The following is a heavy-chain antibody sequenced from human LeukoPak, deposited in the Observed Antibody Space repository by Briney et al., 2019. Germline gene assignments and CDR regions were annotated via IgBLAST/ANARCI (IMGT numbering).Heavy chain of an antibody. CDR2: IHSSGST. D-gene: IGHD3-10*01. Sequence: SETLSLTCTVPGGSISSYYWSWIRQPAGKGLEWIGRIHSSGSTNYSPPLKSRVAMSLDTSKNQFSLELSSVTAADTAVYYCAREAVHYGSGSLDYWGQGTLVTVSS. J-gene: IGHJ4*02. V-gene: IGHV4-4*07. CDR1: GGSISSYY. CDR3: AREAVHYGSGSLDY.